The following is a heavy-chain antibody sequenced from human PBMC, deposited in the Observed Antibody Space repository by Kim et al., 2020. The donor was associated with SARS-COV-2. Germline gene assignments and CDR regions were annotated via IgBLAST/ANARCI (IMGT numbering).Heavy chain of an antibody. CDR3: ARDMGYSYGITFDY. CDR2: ISSSGSTI. V-gene: IGHV3-48*03. D-gene: IGHD5-18*01. Sequence: GGSLRLSCAASGFTFSSYEMNWVRQAPGKGLEWVSYISSSGSTIYYADSVKGRFTISRDNAKNSLYLQMNSLRAEDTAVYYCARDMGYSYGITFDYWGQGTLVTVSS. CDR1: GFTFSSYE. J-gene: IGHJ4*02.